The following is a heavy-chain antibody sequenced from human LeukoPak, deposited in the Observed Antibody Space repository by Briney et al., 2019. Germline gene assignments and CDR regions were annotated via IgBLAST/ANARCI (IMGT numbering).Heavy chain of an antibody. CDR1: GYTFTGYY. J-gene: IGHJ5*02. D-gene: IGHD3-10*01. Sequence: ASVKVSCKASGYTFTGYYMHWVRQAPGQGLEWMGWINPNSGGTNYAQKFQGRVTMTRDTSISTAYMELSRLRSDDTAVYYCARDGSGSYFNWFDPWGQGTLVTVSS. CDR2: INPNSGGT. V-gene: IGHV1-2*02. CDR3: ARDGSGSYFNWFDP.